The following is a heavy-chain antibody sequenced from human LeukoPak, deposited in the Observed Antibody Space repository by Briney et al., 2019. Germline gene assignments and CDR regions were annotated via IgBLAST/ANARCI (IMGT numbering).Heavy chain of an antibody. J-gene: IGHJ4*02. V-gene: IGHV3-23*01. CDR3: AKGGLGGYNAVFDY. Sequence: GGSLRLSCAASGFTFSTYEMNWVRQAPGKGLEWVSGISAGDGSSHYADSVKGRFTISVDNSKNTLYLQMNSLRAEDTAVYYCAKGGLGGYNAVFDYWGQGTLVTVSS. CDR1: GFTFSTYE. CDR2: ISAGDGSS. D-gene: IGHD5-24*01.